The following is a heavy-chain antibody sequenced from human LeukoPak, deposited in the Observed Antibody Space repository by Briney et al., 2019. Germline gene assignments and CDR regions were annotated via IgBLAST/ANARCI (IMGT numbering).Heavy chain of an antibody. V-gene: IGHV3-48*04. CDR3: ARDYYDSSGYHGLDY. CDR2: ISSSSSTI. Sequence: PGGSLRLSCAASGFTFSSYSMNWVRQAPGKGLEWVSYISSSSSTIYYADSVKGRFTISRDNAKNSLYLRMNSLRAEDTAVYYCARDYYDSSGYHGLDYWGQGTLVTVSS. J-gene: IGHJ4*02. CDR1: GFTFSSYS. D-gene: IGHD3-22*01.